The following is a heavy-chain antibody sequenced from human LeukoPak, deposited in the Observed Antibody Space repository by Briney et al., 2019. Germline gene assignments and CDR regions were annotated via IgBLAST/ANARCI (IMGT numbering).Heavy chain of an antibody. Sequence: GESLKISCKGSGYSFTSYWIGWVRQMPGKGLEWMGIIYPGDSDTRYSPSFQGQVTISADKSISTAYLQWSSLKASDTAMYYCARQGKGRGLPRGYSGGTYYYYMDVWGKGTTVTISS. V-gene: IGHV5-51*01. CDR2: IYPGDSDT. D-gene: IGHD5-18*01. CDR1: GYSFTSYW. CDR3: ARQGKGRGLPRGYSGGTYYYYMDV. J-gene: IGHJ6*03.